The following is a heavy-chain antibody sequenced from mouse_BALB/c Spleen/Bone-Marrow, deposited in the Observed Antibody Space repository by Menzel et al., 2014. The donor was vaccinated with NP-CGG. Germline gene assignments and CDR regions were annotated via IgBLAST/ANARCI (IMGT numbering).Heavy chain of an antibody. CDR1: GFTFSSFG. D-gene: IGHD2-4*01. CDR3: ARKGAMITHYYAMDY. V-gene: IGHV5-17*02. Sequence: EVQVVESGGGLVQPGGSRKLSCAASGFTFSSFGMHWVRQAPEKELEWVAYISNGSSTIYYADTVKGRFTISRDNPKNTLFLQMTSLRSEDTAMYYCARKGAMITHYYAMDYWGQGTSVTVSS. CDR2: ISNGSSTI. J-gene: IGHJ4*01.